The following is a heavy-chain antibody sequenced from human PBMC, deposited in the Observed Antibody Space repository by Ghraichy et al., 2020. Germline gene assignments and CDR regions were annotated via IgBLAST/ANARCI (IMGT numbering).Heavy chain of an antibody. CDR2: IYYSGST. D-gene: IGHD6-19*01. CDR1: GGSISSSSYY. Sequence: SETLSLTCTVSGGSISSSSYYWGWLRQPPGKGLEWIGSIYYSGSTYYNPSLKSRVTISVDTSKNQFSLKLSSVTAADTAVYYCARHYASSGWYLRDWGQGTLVTVSS. V-gene: IGHV4-39*01. J-gene: IGHJ4*02. CDR3: ARHYASSGWYLRD.